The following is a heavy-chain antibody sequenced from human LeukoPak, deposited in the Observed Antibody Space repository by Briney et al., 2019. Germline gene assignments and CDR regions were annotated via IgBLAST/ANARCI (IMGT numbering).Heavy chain of an antibody. J-gene: IGHJ3*02. CDR3: ARDLGGNNWDAFDI. CDR2: ISYSGST. CDR1: GGSISSYY. V-gene: IGHV4-59*01. D-gene: IGHD1-20*01. Sequence: SETLSLTCTVSGGSISSYYWSWIRQPPGKGLEWIGYISYSGSTNYNPSLKSRVTISVDTSKTQFSLKLSSVTAADTAVYYCARDLGGNNWDAFDIWGQGTMVTVSS.